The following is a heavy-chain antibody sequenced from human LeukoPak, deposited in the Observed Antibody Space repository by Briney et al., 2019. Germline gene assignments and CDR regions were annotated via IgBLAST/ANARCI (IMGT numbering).Heavy chain of an antibody. CDR1: GFTFSSYS. D-gene: IGHD3-10*01. V-gene: IGHV3-48*01. Sequence: GGSLRLSCAASGFTFSSYSMNWVRQAPGKGLELVSYISSSSSTIYYADSVKGRFTISRDNAKNSLYLQMNSLRAEDTAVYYCARSPMDRDAYAFDIWGQGTMVTVSS. J-gene: IGHJ3*02. CDR3: ARSPMDRDAYAFDI. CDR2: ISSSSSTI.